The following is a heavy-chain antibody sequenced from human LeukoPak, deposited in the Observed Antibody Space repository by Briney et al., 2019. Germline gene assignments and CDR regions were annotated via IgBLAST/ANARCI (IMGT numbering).Heavy chain of an antibody. CDR3: ARDLKGQYQDAFDI. J-gene: IGHJ3*02. V-gene: IGHV3-7*01. Sequence: GGSLRLSCAASGFSLSSYWMTWVRQAPGKGLEWVANIKQDGSERYYVDSVKGRFTISRDNAKNSLYLQMNSLRPEDTAVYYCARDLKGQYQDAFDIWGQGTMVTVSS. CDR1: GFSLSSYW. CDR2: IKQDGSER. D-gene: IGHD2-2*01.